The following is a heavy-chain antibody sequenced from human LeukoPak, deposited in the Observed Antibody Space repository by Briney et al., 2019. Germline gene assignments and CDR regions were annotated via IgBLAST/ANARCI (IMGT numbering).Heavy chain of an antibody. CDR2: IIPIFGTA. CDR1: GGTFISYA. CDR3: AIHSHCSSTSCYAEAFDI. V-gene: IGHV1-69*13. D-gene: IGHD2-2*01. J-gene: IGHJ3*02. Sequence: ASVKVSCKASGGTFISYAISWVRQAPGQGLEWMGGIIPIFGTANYAQKFQGRVTITADESTSTAYMELSSLRSEDTAVYYCAIHSHCSSTSCYAEAFDIWGQGTMVTVSS.